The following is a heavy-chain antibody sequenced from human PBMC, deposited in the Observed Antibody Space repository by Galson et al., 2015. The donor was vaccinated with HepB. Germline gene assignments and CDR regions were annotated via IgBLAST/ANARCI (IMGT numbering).Heavy chain of an antibody. V-gene: IGHV1-46*01. Sequence: SVKVSCKASGYTFTSYYMHWVRQAPGQGLEWMGIINPSGGSTSYAQKFQGRVTMTRDTPTSTVYMELSSLRSEDTAVYYCAREGTYYDFWSGYDPWGQGTLVTVSS. CDR2: INPSGGST. J-gene: IGHJ4*02. CDR3: AREGTYYDFWSGYDP. CDR1: GYTFTSYY. D-gene: IGHD3-3*01.